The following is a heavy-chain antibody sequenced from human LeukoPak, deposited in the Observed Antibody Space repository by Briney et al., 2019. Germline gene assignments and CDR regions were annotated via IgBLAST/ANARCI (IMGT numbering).Heavy chain of an antibody. V-gene: IGHV3-23*01. Sequence: GGSLRLSCVASGFTFSKHPMSWVRQAPGSGLELVSAINERGDITKYADSVMRRFTISRDNSKNTLYLQMNSLRAEDTAVYYCARGDDISPGRVLEYWGRGTLVTVSS. D-gene: IGHD3-9*01. CDR2: INERGDIT. CDR3: ARGDDISPGRVLEY. CDR1: GFTFSKHP. J-gene: IGHJ4*02.